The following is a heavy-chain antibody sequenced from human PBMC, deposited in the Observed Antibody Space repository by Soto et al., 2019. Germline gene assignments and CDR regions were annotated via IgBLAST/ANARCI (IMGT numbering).Heavy chain of an antibody. CDR3: ARGVVVVPAATNWLDP. CDR2: IYYSGST. CDR1: GGSISSYY. Sequence: SETLSLTCTVSGGSISSYYWSWIRQPPGKGLEWIGYIYYSGSTNYNPSLKSRVTISVDTSKNQFSLKLSSVTAADTAVYYCARGVVVVPAATNWLDPWGKGTLVTVSS. D-gene: IGHD2-2*01. V-gene: IGHV4-59*01. J-gene: IGHJ5*02.